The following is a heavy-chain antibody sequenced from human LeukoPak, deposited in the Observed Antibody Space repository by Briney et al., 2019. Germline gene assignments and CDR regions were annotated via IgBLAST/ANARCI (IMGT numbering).Heavy chain of an antibody. J-gene: IGHJ3*02. CDR1: GYTFANYA. Sequence: ASVKVSCKASGYTFANYALNWVRQAPGQGLKWLGWINTNTGTPTYAQVVTGQFVFSLDTSVSTAYLQISSLKAEDSAVYYCARGGFDTRWASDIWGQGIMVTVSS. CDR3: ARGGFDTRWASDI. V-gene: IGHV7-4-1*02. CDR2: INTNTGTP. D-gene: IGHD3-9*01.